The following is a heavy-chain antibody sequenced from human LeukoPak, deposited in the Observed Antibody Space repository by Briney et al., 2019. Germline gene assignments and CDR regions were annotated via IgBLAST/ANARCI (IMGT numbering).Heavy chain of an antibody. CDR1: GFTFNTSN. CDR3: ARGHYDVLAASYKWTPDY. CDR2: ITSGGDYI. D-gene: IGHD3-9*01. V-gene: IGHV3-21*01. J-gene: IGHJ4*02. Sequence: GGSLRLSCAASGFTFNTSNMHWVRQAPGKGLEWVSSITSGGDYIYYADSVKGRFTTSRDNAKNSLSLQLNSLRVEDTAVYYCARGHYDVLAASYKWTPDYWGQGTLVTVSS.